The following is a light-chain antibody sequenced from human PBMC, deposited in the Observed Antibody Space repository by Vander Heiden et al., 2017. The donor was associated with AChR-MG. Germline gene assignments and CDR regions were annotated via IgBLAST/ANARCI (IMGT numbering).Light chain of an antibody. CDR2: DAS. Sequence: DIQMTQSPSSLSASVGDRVTITCQASQDISNYLNWYQQKPGKAPKLLIYDASNLETGVPSRFSGSGSGTDFTFTISSLQPEDIATYYCQQYDNLHPYMYTFGQGTKLEIK. V-gene: IGKV1-33*01. CDR1: QDISNY. J-gene: IGKJ2*01. CDR3: QQYDNLHPYMYT.